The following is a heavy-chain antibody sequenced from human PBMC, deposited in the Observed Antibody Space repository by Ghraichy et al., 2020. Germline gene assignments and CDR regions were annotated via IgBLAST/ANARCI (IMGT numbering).Heavy chain of an antibody. Sequence: SETLSLTCTVSGGSISSYYWSWIRQPAGKGLEWIGRIYTSGSTNYNPSLKRRVTMSVDTSKNQFSLKLSSVTAADTAVYYCARESNSGSCWGSWDYLGKGTLVTVSP. J-gene: IGHJ4*02. CDR3: ARESNSGSCWGSWDY. V-gene: IGHV4-4*07. CDR2: IYTSGST. CDR1: GGSISSYY. D-gene: IGHD1-26*01.